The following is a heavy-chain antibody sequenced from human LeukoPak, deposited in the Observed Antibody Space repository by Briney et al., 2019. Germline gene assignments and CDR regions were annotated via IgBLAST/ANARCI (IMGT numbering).Heavy chain of an antibody. J-gene: IGHJ3*02. D-gene: IGHD2-15*01. CDR1: GYTFTGYY. CDR3: ARDGMRGGSWGGSDAFDI. V-gene: IGHV1-2*06. Sequence: ASVKVSCKASGYTFTGYYMHWVRQAPGQGLEWMGRINPNSGGTNYAQKFQGRVTMTRDTSISTAYMELSRLRSDDTAVYYCARDGMRGGSWGGSDAFDIWGQGTMVTVSS. CDR2: INPNSGGT.